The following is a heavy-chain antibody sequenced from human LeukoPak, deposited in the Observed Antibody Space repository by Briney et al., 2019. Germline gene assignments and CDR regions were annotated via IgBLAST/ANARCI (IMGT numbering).Heavy chain of an antibody. D-gene: IGHD3-22*01. V-gene: IGHV3-23*01. Sequence: GGSLRLSCTASGFTFSSYAMSWVRQAPGKGLEWVSVISGTGGSTNHADSVKGRFTISRDNSKNTLYLQMNSLRAEDTAVYYCAKESGDDGSGYYEVFDYWAREPRSPSPQ. J-gene: IGHJ4*02. CDR1: GFTFSSYA. CDR3: AKESGDDGSGYYEVFDY. CDR2: ISGTGGST.